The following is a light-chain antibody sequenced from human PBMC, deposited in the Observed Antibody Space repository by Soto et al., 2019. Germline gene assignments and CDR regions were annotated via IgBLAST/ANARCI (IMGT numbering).Light chain of an antibody. Sequence: DIVVTQSPRSLAVTPGEPASISCRSSESLLHTNGHNYLDWYLLKPGQSPQLLIYLGSNRASGVPDRFSGSVSGTDFTLKITRVEAEDAGVYYCMQALKTWTFGQGTKVDIK. CDR2: LGS. V-gene: IGKV2-28*01. J-gene: IGKJ1*01. CDR3: MQALKTWT. CDR1: ESLLHTNGHNY.